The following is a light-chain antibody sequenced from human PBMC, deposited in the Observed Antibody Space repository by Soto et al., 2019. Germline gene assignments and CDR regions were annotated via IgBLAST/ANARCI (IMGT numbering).Light chain of an antibody. J-gene: IGKJ4*01. CDR1: QSVSSSY. CDR3: QQYGSSPPELT. Sequence: EIVLTQSPGTLSLSPGERDTLSCRASQSVSSSYLAWYQQKPGQAPRLLIYGASSRATGIPDRFSGSGSGTDFTLTISRLEPEDFAVYYCQQYGSSPPELTFGGGTKVDIK. V-gene: IGKV3-20*01. CDR2: GAS.